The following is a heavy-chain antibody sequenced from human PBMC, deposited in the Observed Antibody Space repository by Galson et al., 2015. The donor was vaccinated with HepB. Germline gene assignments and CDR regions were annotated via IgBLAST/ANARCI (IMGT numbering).Heavy chain of an antibody. V-gene: IGHV1-69*13. CDR3: AVAAASTLRAFDI. CDR1: GYTFSNYA. J-gene: IGHJ3*02. CDR2: IITIFGTA. Sequence: SVKVSCKASGYTFSNYAMSWVRQAPGQGLEWMGWIITIFGTANYAQNFQGRVTITADDSTSTAYMELSSLRSEDTAVYYCAVAAASTLRAFDIWGQGTMVTISS. D-gene: IGHD6-13*01.